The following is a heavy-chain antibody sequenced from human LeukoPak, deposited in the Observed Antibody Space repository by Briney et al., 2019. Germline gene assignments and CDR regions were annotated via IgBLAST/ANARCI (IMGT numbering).Heavy chain of an antibody. V-gene: IGHV3-21*01. D-gene: IGHD6-19*01. CDR2: ISSSSSYI. CDR1: GFTFNTYS. CDR3: ARCPVPGRGDYFDY. J-gene: IGHJ4*02. Sequence: KTGGSLRLSCAASGFTFNTYSMNWVRQAPGKGLEWVPSISSSSSYIYYADSVKGRFTISRDNAKNSLYLQMNSLRAEDTAVYYCARCPVPGRGDYFDYWGQGTLVTVSS.